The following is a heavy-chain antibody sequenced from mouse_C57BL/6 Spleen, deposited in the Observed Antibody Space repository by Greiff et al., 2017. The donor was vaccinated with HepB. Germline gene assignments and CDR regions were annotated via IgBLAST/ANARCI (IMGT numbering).Heavy chain of an antibody. CDR2: FYPGSGSI. CDR3: ARHEGEFITTVVEGYYFDY. CDR1: GYTFTEYT. J-gene: IGHJ2*01. V-gene: IGHV1-62-2*01. D-gene: IGHD1-1*01. Sequence: VQLQQSGAELVKPGASVKLSCKASGYTFTEYTIHWVKQRSGQGLEWIGWFYPGSGSIKYNEKFKDKATLTADKSSSTVYMVLSSMTSEDAAVYFCARHEGEFITTVVEGYYFDYWGQGTTLTVSS.